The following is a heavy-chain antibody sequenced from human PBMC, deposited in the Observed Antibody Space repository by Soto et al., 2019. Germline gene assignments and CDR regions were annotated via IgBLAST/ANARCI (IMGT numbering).Heavy chain of an antibody. CDR2: IIPIFGTA. V-gene: IGHV1-69*13. D-gene: IGHD6-6*01. J-gene: IGHJ5*02. Sequence: SVKVSCKASGGTFSSYAISWVRQAPGQGLEWMGGIIPIFGTANYAQKFQGRVTITADESTSTAYMELSSLRSEDTAVYYCARSYSSSSGAWYFFDPWGQGTLVTVSS. CDR1: GGTFSSYA. CDR3: ARSYSSSSGAWYFFDP.